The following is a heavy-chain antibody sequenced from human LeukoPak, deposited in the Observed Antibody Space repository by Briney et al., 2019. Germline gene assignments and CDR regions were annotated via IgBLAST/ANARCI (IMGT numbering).Heavy chain of an antibody. D-gene: IGHD3-3*01. CDR2: IYYSGST. CDR3: ARSSRRFGVVTRSWFDP. V-gene: IGHV4-59*08. Sequence: PSETLSLTCTVSGGSISSYYWSWIRQPPVKGLEWIGYIYYSGSTNYNPSLKSRVTISVDTSKNQFSLKLSSVTAADTAVYYCARSSRRFGVVTRSWFDPWGQGTLVTVSS. J-gene: IGHJ5*02. CDR1: GGSISSYY.